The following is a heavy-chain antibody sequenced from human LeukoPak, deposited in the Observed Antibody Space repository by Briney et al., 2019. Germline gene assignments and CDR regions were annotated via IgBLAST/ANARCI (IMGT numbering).Heavy chain of an antibody. CDR2: IYYSGST. CDR3: ARGRLQQQLVLSY. V-gene: IGHV4-59*12. Sequence: SETLSLTCTVSGGSISNYYWSWIRQPPGKGLEWIGYIYYSGSTYYNPSLKSRVTISVDTSKNQFSLKLSSVTAADTAVYYCARGRLQQQLVLSYWGQGTLVTVSS. J-gene: IGHJ4*02. CDR1: GGSISNYY. D-gene: IGHD6-13*01.